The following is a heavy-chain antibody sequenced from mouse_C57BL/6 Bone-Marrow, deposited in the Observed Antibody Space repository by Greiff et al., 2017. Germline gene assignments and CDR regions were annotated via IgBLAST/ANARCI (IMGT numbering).Heavy chain of an antibody. V-gene: IGHV1-82*01. CDR3: ARGYGSSHFDY. D-gene: IGHD1-1*01. J-gene: IGHJ2*01. CDR2: IYPGDGDT. CDR1: GYAFSSSW. Sequence: QVQLQQSGPELVKPGASVKISCKASGYAFSSSWMNWVKQRPGKGLEWIGRIYPGDGDTNYKWKFKGKATLTADKSSSTAYMQLSSLTSEDSAVYFCARGYGSSHFDYWGKGTTLTVSS.